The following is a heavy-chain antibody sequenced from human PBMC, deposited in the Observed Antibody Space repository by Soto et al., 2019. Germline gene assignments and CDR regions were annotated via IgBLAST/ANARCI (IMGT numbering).Heavy chain of an antibody. D-gene: IGHD3-3*01. CDR1: GYSFTSYW. Sequence: ESLKISCKGSGYSFTSYWIGWVRQMPGKGLEWMGIIYPGDSDTRYSPSFQGQVTISADKSISTAYLQWSSLKASDTAMYYCARQYDFWSGYYRAFDYWGQGTLVTVSS. J-gene: IGHJ4*02. CDR2: IYPGDSDT. CDR3: ARQYDFWSGYYRAFDY. V-gene: IGHV5-51*01.